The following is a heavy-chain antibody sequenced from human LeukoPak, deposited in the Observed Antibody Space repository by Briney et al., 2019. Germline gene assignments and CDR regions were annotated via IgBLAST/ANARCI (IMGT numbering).Heavy chain of an antibody. CDR2: IYYSGST. D-gene: IGHD1-26*01. CDR3: ARVIVGATFDY. J-gene: IGHJ4*02. V-gene: IGHV4-59*01. CDR1: GGSISSYY. Sequence: SETLSLTCTVSGGSISSYYWSWIRQPPGKGLEWIGYIYYSGSTNYNPSLKSRVTISVDTSKNQFSLKLSSVTAADTAVYYCARVIVGATFDYWGQGTLVTVSS.